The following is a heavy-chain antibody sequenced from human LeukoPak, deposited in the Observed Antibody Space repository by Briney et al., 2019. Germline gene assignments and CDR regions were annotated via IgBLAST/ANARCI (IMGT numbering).Heavy chain of an antibody. V-gene: IGHV4-39*01. CDR3: AWGGVFCGGVCYSFDY. CDR2: IYYSGST. D-gene: IGHD2-21*01. J-gene: IGHJ4*02. Sequence: PSETLSLTCTVSGGSISSSSYYWGWIRQPPGKGLEWIGSIYYSGSTYYNPSLKGRVTISVDTSKNQFSLKLSSVTAADTAVYYCAWGGVFCGGVCYSFDYWGQGTLVTVSS. CDR1: GGSISSSSYY.